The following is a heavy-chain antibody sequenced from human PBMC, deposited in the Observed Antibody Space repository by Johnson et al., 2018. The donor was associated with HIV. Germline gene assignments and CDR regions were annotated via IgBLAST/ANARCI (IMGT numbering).Heavy chain of an antibody. J-gene: IGHJ3*02. D-gene: IGHD4/OR15-4a*01. CDR3: ARVGANFDAFDI. Sequence: VQLVESGGGLVQPGGSLRLSCVVSGFTFRSYWMTWVRQAPGKGLEWVANIKQDGSEKYYVDSVKGRFTISRDNAKNSLFLQMNSLRAEDTAVYYCARVGANFDAFDIWGQGTMVTVSS. V-gene: IGHV3-7*01. CDR1: GFTFRSYW. CDR2: IKQDGSEK.